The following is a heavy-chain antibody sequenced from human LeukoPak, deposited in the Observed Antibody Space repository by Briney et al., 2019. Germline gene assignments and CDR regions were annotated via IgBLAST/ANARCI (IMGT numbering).Heavy chain of an antibody. CDR2: ISAHNGNT. V-gene: IGHV1-18*04. D-gene: IGHD5-18*01. J-gene: IGHJ4*02. CDR1: GYTFTSYG. Sequence: ASVKVSCTASGYTFTSYGISWVRQAPGQGVEWMGWISAHNGNTNCAQKLQGRVTMTTGTSTSTAYMELRNLRSDDTAVYYCARVRGYSYGYGDYWGQGTLVTVSS. CDR3: ARVRGYSYGYGDY.